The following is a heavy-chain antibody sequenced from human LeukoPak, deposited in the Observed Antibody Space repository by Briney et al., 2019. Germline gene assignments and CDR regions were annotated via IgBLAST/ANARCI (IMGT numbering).Heavy chain of an antibody. V-gene: IGHV4-39*07. CDR3: ARKQVEMATALKTSFDY. J-gene: IGHJ4*02. CDR1: GGSISSSSYY. CDR2: IYYSGST. Sequence: SETLSLTCTVSGGSISSSSYYWGWIRQPPGKGLEWIGSIYYSGSTYYNPSLKSRVTISVDTSKNQFSLKLSSVTAADTAVYYCARKQVEMATALKTSFDYWGQGTLVTVSS. D-gene: IGHD5-24*01.